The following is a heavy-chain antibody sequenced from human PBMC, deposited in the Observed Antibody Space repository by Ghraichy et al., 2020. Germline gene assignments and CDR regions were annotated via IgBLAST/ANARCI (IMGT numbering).Heavy chain of an antibody. J-gene: IGHJ2*01. D-gene: IGHD6-13*01. Sequence: GSLRLSCAASGFTFSSYGMHWVRQAPGKGLEWVAFVRDNGSTKYYADSVKGRFTISRDNSKNTLYLQMNSLRAEDTAVYYCAKTHSSSWGYFDLWGRGTLVTVSS. CDR3: AKTHSSSWGYFDL. CDR2: VRDNGSTK. V-gene: IGHV3-30*02. CDR1: GFTFSSYG.